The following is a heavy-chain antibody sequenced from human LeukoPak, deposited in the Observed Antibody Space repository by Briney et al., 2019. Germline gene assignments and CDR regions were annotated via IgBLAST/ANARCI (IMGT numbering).Heavy chain of an antibody. Sequence: GGSLRLSCAASGFTFSNYAMSWVRQAPGKGLEWISYISGSEKTIVYADSVKGRFTISRDSARNSLFLQMNSLRVEDRAVYYCARGHPGAFDIWGQGTMVTVSS. CDR1: GFTFSNYA. V-gene: IGHV3-48*03. J-gene: IGHJ3*02. CDR3: ARGHPGAFDI. CDR2: ISGSEKTI.